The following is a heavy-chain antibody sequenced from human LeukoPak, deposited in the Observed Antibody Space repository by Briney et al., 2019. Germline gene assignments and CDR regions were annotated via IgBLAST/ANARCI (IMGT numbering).Heavy chain of an antibody. CDR2: IYYSGST. CDR1: GGSISSYY. D-gene: IGHD1-26*01. Sequence: KPSETLSLTCTVSGGSISSYYWSWIRQPPGKGPEWIGYIYYSGSTNYNPSLKSRVTISVDTSKNQFSLKLSSVTAADTAVYYCARSKVGAYPIFDYWGQGTLVTVSS. CDR3: ARSKVGAYPIFDY. V-gene: IGHV4-59*01. J-gene: IGHJ4*02.